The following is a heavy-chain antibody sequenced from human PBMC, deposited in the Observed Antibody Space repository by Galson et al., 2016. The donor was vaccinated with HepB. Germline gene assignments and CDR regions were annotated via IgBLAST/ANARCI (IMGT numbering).Heavy chain of an antibody. V-gene: IGHV5-51*01. CDR1: GYRSTNYW. Sequence: QSGAEVKKPGESQKISCQAFGYRSTNYWIGWVRQMPGTGLEWLGLIYFGGFETRYSPSFQGRVIVSADRSINTAYLQWGSLEASDTAIYYCAGATHGNTWFDYWGQGTQVTVSS. CDR3: AGATHGNTWFDY. J-gene: IGHJ4*02. CDR2: IYFGGFET. D-gene: IGHD4/OR15-4a*01.